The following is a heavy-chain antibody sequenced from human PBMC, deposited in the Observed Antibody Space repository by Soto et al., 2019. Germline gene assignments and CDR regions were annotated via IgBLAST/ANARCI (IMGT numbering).Heavy chain of an antibody. V-gene: IGHV4-59*10. CDR1: GGSFSGYY. J-gene: IGHJ6*02. D-gene: IGHD3-9*01. Sequence: SETLSLTCAVYGGSFSGYYWNWIRQPAGKGLEWIGRVSTNGATNYNPSLESRVTMSVDTSKNQFSLKLTSVTAADTAVYFCARADYEILTGSYAMDVWGQGTTVTVSS. CDR2: VSTNGAT. CDR3: ARADYEILTGSYAMDV.